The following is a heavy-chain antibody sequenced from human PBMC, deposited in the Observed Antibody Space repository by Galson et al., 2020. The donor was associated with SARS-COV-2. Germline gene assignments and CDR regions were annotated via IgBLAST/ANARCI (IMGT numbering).Heavy chain of an antibody. CDR1: GFIFNSYT. CDR2: ISSSGSYT. CDR3: ARDQTYYDSSYHDMDV. Sequence: KIGESLKISCAASGFIFNSYTMNWVRLAPGKGLEWVSSISSSGSYTYYADSVKGRFTISRDNAKNSLFLQMNSLRAEDTAVYYCARDQTYYDSSYHDMDVWGQGTTVTVSS. J-gene: IGHJ6*02. D-gene: IGHD3-22*01. V-gene: IGHV3-21*01.